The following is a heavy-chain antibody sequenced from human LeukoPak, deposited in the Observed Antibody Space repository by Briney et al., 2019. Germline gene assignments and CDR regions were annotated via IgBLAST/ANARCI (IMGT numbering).Heavy chain of an antibody. CDR3: ARDLPYYDSSGYSIIDAFDI. CDR1: GGSISSYY. J-gene: IGHJ3*02. Sequence: SETLSLTCTVSGGSISSYYWSWIRQPPGKGLEWIGYIHYSGSTNYNPSLKSRVTISLDTSKKQFSLKLSPVTAADTAVYYCARDLPYYDSSGYSIIDAFDIWGQGTMVTVSS. V-gene: IGHV4-59*01. CDR2: IHYSGST. D-gene: IGHD3-22*01.